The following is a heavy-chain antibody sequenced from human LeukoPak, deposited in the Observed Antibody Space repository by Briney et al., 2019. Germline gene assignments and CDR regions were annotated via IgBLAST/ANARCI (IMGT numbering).Heavy chain of an antibody. Sequence: GGSLRLSCAASGFTFSSYWMSWVRQAPGKGLEWAANIKQDGSEKYYVDSVKGRFTISRDNAKNSLYLQMNSLRAEDTAVYYCARESYGSGGPMWYWGQGTLVTVSS. D-gene: IGHD3-10*01. J-gene: IGHJ4*02. CDR3: ARESYGSGGPMWY. CDR2: IKQDGSEK. CDR1: GFTFSSYW. V-gene: IGHV3-7*01.